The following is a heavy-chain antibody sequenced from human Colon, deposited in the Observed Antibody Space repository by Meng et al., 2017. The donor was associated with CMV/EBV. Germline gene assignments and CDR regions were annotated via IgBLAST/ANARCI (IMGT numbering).Heavy chain of an antibody. D-gene: IGHD1-14*01. CDR2: LYSDGATFVDYT. CDR1: GFNVNKNY. Sequence: GGSLRLSCAVSGFNVNKNYMNWVRQAPGKGLEWVSVLYSDGATFVDYTDYADSSRGRFTISRDNYNNILYLQMDNLRADDTAVYYCASHTHSAGNPPGTHQCWGQGTLVTVSS. CDR3: ASHTHSAGNPPGTHQC. J-gene: IGHJ4*02. V-gene: IGHV3-53*01.